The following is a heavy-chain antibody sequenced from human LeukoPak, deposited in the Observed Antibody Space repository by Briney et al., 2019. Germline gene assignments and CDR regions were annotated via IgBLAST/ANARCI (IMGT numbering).Heavy chain of an antibody. CDR2: ISGYNGDT. CDR1: GYTFTSYG. D-gene: IGHD3-10*01. Sequence: GASVKVSCKASGYTFTSYGISWVRQAPGQGLEWMGWISGYNGDTNYAQNLQGRVTMTTDTSTSTAYMELRSLRSDDTALYYCAKDRDYGSGSYCFDYWGQGTLVTVSS. CDR3: AKDRDYGSGSYCFDY. J-gene: IGHJ4*02. V-gene: IGHV1-18*01.